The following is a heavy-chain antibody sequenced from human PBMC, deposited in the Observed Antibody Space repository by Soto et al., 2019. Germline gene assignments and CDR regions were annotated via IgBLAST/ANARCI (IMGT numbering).Heavy chain of an antibody. Sequence: ESGPTLVNPTQTLTLTCTFSGFSLSTSGMCVSWIRQPPGKALEWLALIDWDDDKYYSTSLKTRLTISKDTSKNHVVLTMTNMDPVDTATYYCARTATAAASYYYYGMDVWGQGTTVTVSS. V-gene: IGHV2-70*01. CDR3: ARTATAAASYYYYGMDV. CDR2: IDWDDDK. CDR1: GFSLSTSGMC. D-gene: IGHD6-13*01. J-gene: IGHJ6*02.